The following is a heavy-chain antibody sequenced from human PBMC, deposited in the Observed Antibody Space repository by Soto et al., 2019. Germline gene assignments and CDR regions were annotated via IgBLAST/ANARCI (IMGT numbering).Heavy chain of an antibody. CDR3: ARSPTLRHYYDSSGSWFDP. CDR1: GFTFSSYW. J-gene: IGHJ5*02. D-gene: IGHD3-22*01. CDR2: IKQDGSEK. V-gene: IGHV3-7*01. Sequence: GGSLRLSCAASGFTFSSYWMSWVRQAPGKGLEWVANIKQDGSEKYYVDSVKGRFTISRDNAKNSLYLQMNSLRAEDTAVYYCARSPTLRHYYDSSGSWFDPWGQGALVTVSS.